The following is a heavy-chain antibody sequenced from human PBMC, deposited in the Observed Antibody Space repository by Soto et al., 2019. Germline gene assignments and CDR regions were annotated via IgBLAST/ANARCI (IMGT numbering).Heavy chain of an antibody. CDR2: INHSGST. D-gene: IGHD6-6*01. J-gene: IGHJ4*02. CDR1: GGSFSGYY. CDR3: ARGGSSSKVQY. V-gene: IGHV4-34*01. Sequence: SETLSLTCAVYGGSFSGYYWTWIRQPPGTGLEWIGEINHSGSTNYNPSLKSRVTISVDTSKNQFSLNLESVAAADTAVYYCARGGSSSKVQYWGQGTLVTVSS.